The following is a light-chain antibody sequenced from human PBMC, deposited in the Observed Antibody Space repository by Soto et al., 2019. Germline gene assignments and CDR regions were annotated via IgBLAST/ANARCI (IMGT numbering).Light chain of an antibody. CDR1: ISDVGGYNY. V-gene: IGLV2-14*01. CDR2: DVS. J-gene: IGLJ1*01. Sequence: QSVLTQPASVSGSPGQSITISCTGTISDVGGYNYVSWYQQHPGKAPKLMIYDVSNRPSGVSNRFSGSKSGNTASLTISGLQAEDEADYYCSSYTSSSTLVFGTGTKVTVL. CDR3: SSYTSSSTLV.